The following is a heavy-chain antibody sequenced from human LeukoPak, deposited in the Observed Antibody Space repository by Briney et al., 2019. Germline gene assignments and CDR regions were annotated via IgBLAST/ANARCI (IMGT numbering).Heavy chain of an antibody. J-gene: IGHJ4*02. Sequence: GGSLRLSCAASGFTFSSYAMSWVRQAPGKGLEWVSTISGSGDSTYYADSVKGRFTISRDNSKNTLYLQMNSLRAEDTAVYYCARAITNYGYIFDYWGQGTLVTVSS. CDR1: GFTFSSYA. CDR3: ARAITNYGYIFDY. CDR2: ISGSGDST. D-gene: IGHD5-18*01. V-gene: IGHV3-23*01.